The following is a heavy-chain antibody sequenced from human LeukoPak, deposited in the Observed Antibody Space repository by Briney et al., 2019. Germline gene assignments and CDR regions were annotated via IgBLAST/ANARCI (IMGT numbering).Heavy chain of an antibody. D-gene: IGHD4-11*01. CDR1: GFTVSSNY. V-gene: IGHV3-11*06. J-gene: IGHJ6*02. Sequence: GRSLRLSCAASGFTVSSNYMSWIRQAPGKGLEWVSYISSSSSYTNYADSVKGRFTISRDNAKNSLYLQMNSLRAEDTAVYYCARAPHYSNYGPYYYGMDVWGQGTTVTVSS. CDR2: ISSSSSYT. CDR3: ARAPHYSNYGPYYYGMDV.